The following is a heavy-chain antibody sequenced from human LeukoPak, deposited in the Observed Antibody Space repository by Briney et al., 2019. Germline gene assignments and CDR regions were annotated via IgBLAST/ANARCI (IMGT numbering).Heavy chain of an antibody. Sequence: PSETLSLTCAVYGGSFSGYYWSWIRQPPGKGLEWIGEINHSGSTNYNPSLKSRVTISVDTSKNQFSLKLSSVTAADTAVYYCARAPPVAPDYWGQGTLVTVPS. CDR2: INHSGST. D-gene: IGHD6-19*01. CDR1: GGSFSGYY. J-gene: IGHJ4*02. V-gene: IGHV4-34*01. CDR3: ARAPPVAPDY.